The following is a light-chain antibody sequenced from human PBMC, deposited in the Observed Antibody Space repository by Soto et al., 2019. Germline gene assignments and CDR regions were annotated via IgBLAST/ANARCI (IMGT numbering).Light chain of an antibody. Sequence: SSELPQPPSLSVAPGQTARITCGGNNIGGKSVHWYQQKPGQAPVLVVYDDSDRPSGIPERFSGSNSVNTATLTISRVAAGDEADYYCQVWESGRGVFGTGTKVTVL. J-gene: IGLJ1*01. CDR3: QVWESGRGV. V-gene: IGLV3-21*02. CDR1: NIGGKS. CDR2: DDS.